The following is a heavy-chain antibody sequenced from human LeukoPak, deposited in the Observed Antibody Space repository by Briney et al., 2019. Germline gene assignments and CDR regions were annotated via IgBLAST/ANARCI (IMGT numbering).Heavy chain of an antibody. CDR3: ATAGGDGSRMGFDP. Sequence: PGGSLRLSCADSGFTFSRYWMHWVRQTPGKGLVWVSCISADGSVTRYADSVKGRFTISRDNTKSTLYLQMHSLRAEDTAVYSCATAGGDGSRMGFDPWGQGTLVTVSS. V-gene: IGHV3-74*01. CDR1: GFTFSRYW. J-gene: IGHJ5*02. CDR2: ISADGSVT. D-gene: IGHD2-15*01.